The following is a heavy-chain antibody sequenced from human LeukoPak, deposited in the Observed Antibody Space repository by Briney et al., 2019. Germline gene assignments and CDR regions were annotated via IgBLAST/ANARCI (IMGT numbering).Heavy chain of an antibody. CDR2: TYYRSKWYN. J-gene: IGHJ4*02. CDR3: ASSGSYRFDY. D-gene: IGHD1-26*01. Sequence: SQTRALTYAISGDSVSSNSAAWNWIRQSPSRGLEWLGRTYYRSKWYNDYAVSVKSRVAINPDTAKNQISLQLNSVTPEDTAVYYCASSGSYRFDYWGQGTLVTVSS. V-gene: IGHV6-1*01. CDR1: GDSVSSNSAA.